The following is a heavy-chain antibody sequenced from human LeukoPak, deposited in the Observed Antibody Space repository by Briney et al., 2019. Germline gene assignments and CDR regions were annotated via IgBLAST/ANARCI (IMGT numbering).Heavy chain of an antibody. CDR1: GGSINSYY. V-gene: IGHV4-59*01. J-gene: IGHJ5*02. Sequence: SETLSLTSTVSGGSINSYYRDCIRQSPGKGLEWIGYVFYTGSTNYNPSLKSRVTISADTSKNLFSLKLKSVTAPDTAMYYCARGGQRSRQSIYLDPWGQGALVIVSS. CDR3: ARGGQRSRQSIYLDP. D-gene: IGHD2-21*01. CDR2: VFYTGST.